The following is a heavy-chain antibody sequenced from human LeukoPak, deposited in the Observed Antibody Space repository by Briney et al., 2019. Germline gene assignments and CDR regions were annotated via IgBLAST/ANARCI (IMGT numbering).Heavy chain of an antibody. CDR3: ARVRGWLAYGMDV. J-gene: IGHJ6*02. D-gene: IGHD6-19*01. CDR2: IYSGGST. CDR1: GFTVSSNY. V-gene: IGHV3-53*01. Sequence: PGGSLRLSCAASGFTVSSNYMSWVRQAPGKGLEWVSVIYSGGSTYYADSVKGRFTISRDNSKNTLYHQMNSLRAEDTAVYYCARVRGWLAYGMDVWGQGTTVTVSS.